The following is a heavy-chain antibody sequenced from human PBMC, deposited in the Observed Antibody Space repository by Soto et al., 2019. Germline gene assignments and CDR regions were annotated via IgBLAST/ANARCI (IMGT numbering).Heavy chain of an antibody. D-gene: IGHD3-22*01. CDR3: ARADREDAFDI. V-gene: IGHV3-33*01. CDR2: IWYDGSNK. J-gene: IGHJ3*02. Sequence: QVQLVESGGGVVQPGRSLRLSCAASGFTFSSYGMHWVRQATGKGLEWVAVIWYDGSNKYYADSVKGRFTISRDNSKNTLYLQMNSLRAEDTAVYYCARADREDAFDIWGQGTMVTVSS. CDR1: GFTFSSYG.